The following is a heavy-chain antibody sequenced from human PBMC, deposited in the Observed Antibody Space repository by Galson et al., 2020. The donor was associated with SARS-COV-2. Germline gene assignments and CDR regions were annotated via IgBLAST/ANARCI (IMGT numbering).Heavy chain of an antibody. CDR1: GFTFSSYG. V-gene: IGHV3-33*01. Sequence: GGSLRLSCAASGFTFSSYGMHWVRQAPGKGLEWVAVIWYDGSNKYYADSVKGRFTISRDNSKNTLYLQMNSLRAEDTAVYYCASFVMGYGGSFDAFDIWGQGTMVTVSS. J-gene: IGHJ3*02. CDR3: ASFVMGYGGSFDAFDI. CDR2: IWYDGSNK. D-gene: IGHD3-16*02.